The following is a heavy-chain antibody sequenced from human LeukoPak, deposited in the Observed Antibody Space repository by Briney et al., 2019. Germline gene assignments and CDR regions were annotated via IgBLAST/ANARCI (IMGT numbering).Heavy chain of an antibody. CDR1: GYTFTSYA. J-gene: IGHJ4*02. CDR3: ARDDSSGWSPHFDY. Sequence: ASVKVSCKASGYTFTSYAMNWVRQAPGQGLEWMGWINTNTGNPTYAQGFTGRFVFSLDTSVSTAYLQISSLKAEDTAVYYCARDDSSGWSPHFDYWGQGTLVTVSS. CDR2: INTNTGNP. V-gene: IGHV7-4-1*02. D-gene: IGHD6-19*01.